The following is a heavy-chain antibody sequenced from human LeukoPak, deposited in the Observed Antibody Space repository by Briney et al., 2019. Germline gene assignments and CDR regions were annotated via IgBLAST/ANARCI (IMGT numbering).Heavy chain of an antibody. Sequence: GGSLRLSCAASGFSFSDYAMSWVRQAPGKGLEWVSAISGSGGSTYYADSVKGRFTISRDNSKNTLYLQMNSLRAEDTAVYYCAKVSGDYYDSSGEFDYWGQGTLVTVSS. D-gene: IGHD3-22*01. CDR1: GFSFSDYA. J-gene: IGHJ4*02. V-gene: IGHV3-23*01. CDR3: AKVSGDYYDSSGEFDY. CDR2: ISGSGGST.